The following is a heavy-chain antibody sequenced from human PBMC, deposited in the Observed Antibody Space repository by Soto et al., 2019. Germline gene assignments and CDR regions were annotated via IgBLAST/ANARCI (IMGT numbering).Heavy chain of an antibody. D-gene: IGHD6-13*01. CDR2: IYSGGST. Sequence: HPGGSLRLSCAASGFTVSSNYMSWVRQAPGKGLDWVSVIYSGGSTYYADSVKGRFTISRDNSKNTLYLQMNSLRAEDTAVYYCARDSGIAAAGIPYYYYGMDVWGQGTTVTVSS. CDR1: GFTVSSNY. J-gene: IGHJ6*02. CDR3: ARDSGIAAAGIPYYYYGMDV. V-gene: IGHV3-53*01.